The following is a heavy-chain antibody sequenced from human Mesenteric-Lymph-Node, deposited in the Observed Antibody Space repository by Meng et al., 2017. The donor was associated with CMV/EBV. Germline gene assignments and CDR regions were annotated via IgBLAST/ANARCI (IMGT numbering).Heavy chain of an antibody. Sequence: GESLKISCAVSGFSFSVYTMHWVRQAPGKGLEWVAVISSDTSSKYYADSVKGRFTISRDNSKNTLYLQMNSLRAEDTAVYYCAKDRDCSSTSCSIRFDYWGQGTLVTVSS. CDR3: AKDRDCSSTSCSIRFDY. D-gene: IGHD2-2*01. CDR2: ISSDTSSK. CDR1: GFSFSVYT. J-gene: IGHJ4*02. V-gene: IGHV3-30-3*01.